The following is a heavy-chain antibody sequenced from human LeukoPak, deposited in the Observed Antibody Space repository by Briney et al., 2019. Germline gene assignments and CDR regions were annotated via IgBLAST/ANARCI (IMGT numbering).Heavy chain of an antibody. D-gene: IGHD1-26*01. Sequence: GGSLRLSCAASGFTFSSYSMNWVRQAPGKGLEWVAFIIYDGSNKYYADSVKGRFTISRDNSKNTPYLQMNSLRAEDTAVYYCAKIPQREWELPRNYYYYYMDVWGKGTTVTVSS. V-gene: IGHV3-30*02. CDR1: GFTFSSYS. J-gene: IGHJ6*03. CDR3: AKIPQREWELPRNYYYYYMDV. CDR2: IIYDGSNK.